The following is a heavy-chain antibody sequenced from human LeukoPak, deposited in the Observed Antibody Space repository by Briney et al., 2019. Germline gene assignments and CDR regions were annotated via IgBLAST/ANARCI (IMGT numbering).Heavy chain of an antibody. J-gene: IGHJ5*02. CDR2: ISAYNGNT. D-gene: IGHD6-19*01. CDR1: GYTFTSYG. Sequence: ASVKVPCKASGYTFTSYGISWVRQAPGQGLEWMGWISAYNGNTNYAQKLQGRVTMTTDTSTSIAYMELRSLRSDDTAVYYCARSRRSSGWYNWFDPWGQGTLVTVSS. CDR3: ARSRRSSGWYNWFDP. V-gene: IGHV1-18*01.